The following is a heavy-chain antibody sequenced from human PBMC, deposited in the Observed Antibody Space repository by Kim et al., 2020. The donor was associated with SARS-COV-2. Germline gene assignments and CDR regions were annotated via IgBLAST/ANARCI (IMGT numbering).Heavy chain of an antibody. CDR3: ASPGIRSSSWYYSSLGFDYYGMDV. J-gene: IGHJ6*02. CDR1: GGSISSSSYY. V-gene: IGHV4-39*01. D-gene: IGHD6-13*01. CDR2: IYYSGST. Sequence: SETLSLTCTVSGGSISSSSYYWGWIRQPPGKGLEWIGSIYYSGSTYYNPSLKSRVTISVDTSKNQFSLKLSSVTAADTAVYYCASPGIRSSSWYYSSLGFDYYGMDVWGQGTTVTVSS.